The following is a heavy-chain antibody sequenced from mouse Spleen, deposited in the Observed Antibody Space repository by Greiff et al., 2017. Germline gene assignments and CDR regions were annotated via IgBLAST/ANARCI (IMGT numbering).Heavy chain of an antibody. V-gene: IGHV1-55*01. CDR3: ARYRPYSNYDAMDY. Sequence: QVQLQQPGAELVKPGASVKMSCKASGYTFTSYWITWVKQRPGQGLEWIGDIYPGSGSTNYNEKFKSKATLTVDTSSSTAYMQLSSLTSEDSAVYYCARYRPYSNYDAMDYWGQGTSVTVSS. CDR2: IYPGSGST. D-gene: IGHD2-5*01. J-gene: IGHJ4*01. CDR1: GYTFTSYW.